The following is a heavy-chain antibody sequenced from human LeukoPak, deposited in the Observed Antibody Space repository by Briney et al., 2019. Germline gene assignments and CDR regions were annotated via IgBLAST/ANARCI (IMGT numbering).Heavy chain of an antibody. CDR1: GYSFTSYW. Sequence: GESLKISCQGSGYSFTSYWIGWVRQMPGKGLEWMGIIYPGDSDTSYSPSFQGQVTISADKSISTAYLQWSSLKASDTAMYYCARAYYYGSGSYYLHGYFDYWGQGTLVTVSS. V-gene: IGHV5-51*01. D-gene: IGHD3-10*01. CDR2: IYPGDSDT. J-gene: IGHJ4*02. CDR3: ARAYYYGSGSYYLHGYFDY.